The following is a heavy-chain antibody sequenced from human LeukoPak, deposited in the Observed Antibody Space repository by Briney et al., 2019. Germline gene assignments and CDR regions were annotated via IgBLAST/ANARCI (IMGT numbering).Heavy chain of an antibody. CDR1: GYTFTSYY. Sequence: GASVKVSCKASGYTFTSYYMHWVRQAPGQGLEWMGIINPSGGSTSYAQKFQGRVTMTRDMSTSTVYMELSSLRSEDTAVYYCASANWGFNMFDAFDIWGQGTMVTVSS. J-gene: IGHJ3*02. D-gene: IGHD7-27*01. CDR2: INPSGGST. V-gene: IGHV1-46*01. CDR3: ASANWGFNMFDAFDI.